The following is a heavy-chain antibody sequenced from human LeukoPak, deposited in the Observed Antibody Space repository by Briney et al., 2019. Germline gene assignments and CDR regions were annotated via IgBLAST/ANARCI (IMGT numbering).Heavy chain of an antibody. CDR1: GGSISSGDYY. V-gene: IGHV4-30-4*01. D-gene: IGHD3-22*01. CDR2: IYYSGST. J-gene: IGHJ3*02. CDR3: ASLPPSGYYFYDAFDI. Sequence: MPSQTLSLTCTVSGGSISSGDYYWSWIRQPPGKGLEWIGYIYYSGSTYYNPSLKSRVTISVDTSKNQFSLKLSSVTAADTAVYYCASLPPSGYYFYDAFDIWGQGTMVTVSS.